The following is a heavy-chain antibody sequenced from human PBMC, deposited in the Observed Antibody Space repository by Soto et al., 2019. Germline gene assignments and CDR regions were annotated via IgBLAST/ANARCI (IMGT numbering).Heavy chain of an antibody. CDR2: ISSSSSTI. CDR3: ARDLLSMVRGVTGYYYYMDV. Sequence: GGSLRLSCAASGFTFSSYSMNWVRQAPGKGLEWVSYISSSSSTIYYADSVKGRFTISRDNAKNSLYLQMNSLRAEDTAVYYCARDLLSMVRGVTGYYYYMDVWGKGTTVTVSS. J-gene: IGHJ6*03. CDR1: GFTFSSYS. D-gene: IGHD3-10*01. V-gene: IGHV3-48*01.